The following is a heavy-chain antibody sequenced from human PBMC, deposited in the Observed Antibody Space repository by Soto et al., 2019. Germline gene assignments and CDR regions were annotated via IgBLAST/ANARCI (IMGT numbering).Heavy chain of an antibody. V-gene: IGHV3-30-3*01. CDR2: ISYDGSNK. D-gene: IGHD2-2*01. Sequence: QVQLVESGGGVVQPGRSLRLSCAASGFTFISYAMHWVRQAPGKGREWVAVISYDGSNKYYADSVKGRFTISRDNSKNTLYLLMNSLRAEDTAVYYCARDPGYCSSTSCYNWFDPCGQGTLVTVSS. J-gene: IGHJ5*02. CDR3: ARDPGYCSSTSCYNWFDP. CDR1: GFTFISYA.